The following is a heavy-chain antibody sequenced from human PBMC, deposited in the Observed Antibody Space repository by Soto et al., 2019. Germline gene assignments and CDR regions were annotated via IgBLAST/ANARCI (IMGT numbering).Heavy chain of an antibody. V-gene: IGHV3-7*03. D-gene: IGHD4-17*01. CDR1: VFMFGSYW. CDR3: ARVRANDYEIDY. J-gene: IGHJ4*02. Sequence: GGSLRLSCAASVFMFGSYWMTWVRHAPGKGLQWVANIKRDGSEKYYVDSVKGRFTISRDNADNLVFLDMNSLRVDDTATYYCARVRANDYEIDYWGQGALVTVSS. CDR2: IKRDGSEK.